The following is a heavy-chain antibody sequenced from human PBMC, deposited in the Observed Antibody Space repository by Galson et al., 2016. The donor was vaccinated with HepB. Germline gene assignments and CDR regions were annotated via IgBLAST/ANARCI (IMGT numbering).Heavy chain of an antibody. CDR2: VSFNGKVQ. D-gene: IGHD6-19*01. Sequence: SLRLSCAASGFTFGDYGMHWVRQAPGKGPEWVGVVSFNGKVQYYADSVKGRFTISRDNSKNTLYLQMDSLRVEDTALYYCAKEPQKYSSGWHYYNWGQGALVTVSS. CDR3: AKEPQKYSSGWHYYN. V-gene: IGHV3-30*18. J-gene: IGHJ4*02. CDR1: GFTFGDYG.